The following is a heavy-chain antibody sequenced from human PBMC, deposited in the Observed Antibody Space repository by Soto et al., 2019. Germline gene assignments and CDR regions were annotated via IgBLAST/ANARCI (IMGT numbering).Heavy chain of an antibody. V-gene: IGHV4-59*08. Sequence: PSETLSLTCAVYGASFIGYYWSWILQPPWKGLEWIGYIYYSGSINYNPSLKSRATASADTSKNQLSLKLSSVTAADTAVYYCARHLGFCSSNSCYSRFDLWGQGTLVTVSS. CDR3: ARHLGFCSSNSCYSRFDL. D-gene: IGHD2-2*01. CDR2: IYYSGSI. CDR1: GASFIGYY. J-gene: IGHJ5*02.